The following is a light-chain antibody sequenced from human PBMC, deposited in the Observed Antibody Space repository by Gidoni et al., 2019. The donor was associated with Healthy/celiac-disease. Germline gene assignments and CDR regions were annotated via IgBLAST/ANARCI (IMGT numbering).Light chain of an antibody. CDR2: EVS. CDR1: SSDVGGYNY. J-gene: IGLJ3*02. V-gene: IGLV2-14*01. CDR3: SSYTSSSTLAV. Sequence: GSPGQSITISCTGTSSDVGGYNYVSWYQQHPGKAPKLMIYEVSNRPSGVSNRFSGSKSGNTASLTISGLQAEDEADYYCSSYTSSSTLAVFGGGTKLTVL.